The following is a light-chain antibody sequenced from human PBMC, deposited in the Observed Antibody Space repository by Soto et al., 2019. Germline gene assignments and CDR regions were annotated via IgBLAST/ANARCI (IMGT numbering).Light chain of an antibody. CDR1: NSDIGTYNY. CDR2: EVS. J-gene: IGLJ1*01. Sequence: QSVLTQPASVSGSPGQSITISCTGSNSDIGTYNYVSWYQQLPDKTPKLVISEVSNRPSAISRRFSGSKSGNAASLTISGLQAEDEVTYYGSSYTSASTLYGFXPGTKVTVL. V-gene: IGLV2-14*01. CDR3: SSYTSASTLYG.